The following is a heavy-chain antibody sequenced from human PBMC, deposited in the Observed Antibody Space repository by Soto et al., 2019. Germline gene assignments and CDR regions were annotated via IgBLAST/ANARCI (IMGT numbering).Heavy chain of an antibody. CDR3: ARVGVEGPFDY. D-gene: IGHD1-26*01. CDR2: ISNDGGTT. V-gene: IGHV3-64*02. J-gene: IGHJ4*02. CDR1: GFSFSGYA. Sequence: GGSLRLSCAASGFSFSGYAMHWARQAPGKRLEDVSAISNDGGTTYYADSVKGRFTISRDNIKNTLYLQMGSRGADDMAVYCCARVGVEGPFDYWGKGTLVTAPQ.